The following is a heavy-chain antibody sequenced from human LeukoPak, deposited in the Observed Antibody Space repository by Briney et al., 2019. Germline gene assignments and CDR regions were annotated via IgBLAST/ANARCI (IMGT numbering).Heavy chain of an antibody. CDR3: ARTFDDYYGMDV. CDR1: GYSFTSHA. V-gene: IGHV7-4-1*02. D-gene: IGHD3-9*01. Sequence: SVKVSCKASGYSFTSHALNWLRQAPGQGPEWMGWLNTNTGNPTYAQGFTGRFVFSLDTSVSTAYLQISSLKAEDTAVYYCARTFDDYYGMDVWGQGTTVTVSS. J-gene: IGHJ6*02. CDR2: LNTNTGNP.